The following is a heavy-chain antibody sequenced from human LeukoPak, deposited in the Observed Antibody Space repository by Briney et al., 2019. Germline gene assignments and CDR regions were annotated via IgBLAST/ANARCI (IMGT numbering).Heavy chain of an antibody. J-gene: IGHJ4*02. CDR2: IKGDGSET. CDR3: ARQRLTAMLDFEY. V-gene: IGHV3-7*05. CDR1: GFTFNTYW. D-gene: IGHD6-25*01. Sequence: GGSLRLSCSASGFTFNTYWMRWVRQAPGKGLEWVANIKGDGSETYYVDFVKGRVTISRDNSRNSLYLQMNSLRVEDTAVYYCARQRLTAMLDFEYWGQGTLVTVSS.